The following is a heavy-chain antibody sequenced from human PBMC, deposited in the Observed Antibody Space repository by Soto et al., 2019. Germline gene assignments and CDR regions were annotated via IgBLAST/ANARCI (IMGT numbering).Heavy chain of an antibody. CDR2: IRSTAYGAPT. J-gene: IGHJ6*02. CDR1: GFTSGVYT. V-gene: IGHV3-49*04. CDR3: TRKRFGMDV. Sequence: PGGSLRLSCTSSGFTSGVYTMAWVRQAPGKGLEWVGSIRSTAYGAPTDYAASVKDRFIISRDDSRDVAYLQMNSLRAEDTAVYFCTRKRFGMDVWGQGTTVTVSS.